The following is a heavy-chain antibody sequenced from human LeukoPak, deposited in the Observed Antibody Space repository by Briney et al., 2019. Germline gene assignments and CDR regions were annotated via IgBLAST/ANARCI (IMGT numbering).Heavy chain of an antibody. J-gene: IGHJ4*02. CDR1: VFTFSSYA. CDR3: ARGGNVYSEFDY. CDR2: ISYDGSNK. D-gene: IGHD5-18*01. V-gene: IGHV3-30*04. Sequence: GGSLRLSCAASVFTFSSYAMHWVRQAPGKGLEWLAVISYDGSNKYYADSVKGRFTISRDNSKNTLYLQMNSLRAEDTAVYYCARGGNVYSEFDYWGQGTLVTVSS.